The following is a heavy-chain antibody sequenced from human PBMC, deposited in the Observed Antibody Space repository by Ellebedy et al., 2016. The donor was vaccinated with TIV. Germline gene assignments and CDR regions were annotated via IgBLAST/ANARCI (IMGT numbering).Heavy chain of an antibody. Sequence: SQTLSLTCAISGDSVSSNSPTWNWIRQSPSRGLEWLGRTYYRSKWYYEYAVSVYSRITINPDTSKNQFSLQLNSVTPEETAVYYCARYNSGWKIFDYWGQGTLVTVSS. D-gene: IGHD6-19*01. CDR3: ARYNSGWKIFDY. CDR1: GDSVSSNSPT. V-gene: IGHV6-1*01. CDR2: TYYRSKWYY. J-gene: IGHJ4*02.